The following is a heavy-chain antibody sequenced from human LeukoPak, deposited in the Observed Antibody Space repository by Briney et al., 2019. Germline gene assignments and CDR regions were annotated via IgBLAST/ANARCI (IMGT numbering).Heavy chain of an antibody. CDR2: IYYSGST. D-gene: IGHD5-18*01. J-gene: IGHJ4*02. V-gene: IGHV4-59*01. CDR1: SGSISSYY. Sequence: PSETQSLTCTVSSGSISSYYWSWIRQPPGKGLEWIGYIYYSGSTNYNPSLKSRVTISVDTSKNQFSLMLSSVTAADTAVYYCARGGYSNGFDYWGQGTLVTVSS. CDR3: ARGGYSNGFDY.